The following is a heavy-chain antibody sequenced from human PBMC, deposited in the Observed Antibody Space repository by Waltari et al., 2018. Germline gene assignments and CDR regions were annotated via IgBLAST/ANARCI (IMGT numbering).Heavy chain of an antibody. CDR2: IYHSGST. CDR1: GYSISSGYY. D-gene: IGHD6-19*01. Sequence: QVQLQESGPGLVKPSETLSLTCAVSGYSISSGYYWGWSRQPPGKGLEWIGSIYHSGSTYYNPSLKSRVTISVDTSKNQFSLKLSSVTAADTAVYYCARVIGQWLVRGAFDIWGQGTMVTVSS. CDR3: ARVIGQWLVRGAFDI. J-gene: IGHJ3*02. V-gene: IGHV4-38-2*01.